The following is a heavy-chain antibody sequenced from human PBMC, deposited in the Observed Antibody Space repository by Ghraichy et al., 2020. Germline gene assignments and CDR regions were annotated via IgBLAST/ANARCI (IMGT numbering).Heavy chain of an antibody. Sequence: GGSLRLSCAASGFTFSNYAMTWVRQTPGKGLEWVSGISDGGSVTHYADSVKGRFTISRDNSKNTQYLQMNSLRVEDSAKYYCAKDGTMRVSMRVAIPWYDPWGQGTLVTVSS. D-gene: IGHD3-22*01. J-gene: IGHJ5*02. V-gene: IGHV3-23*01. CDR1: GFTFSNYA. CDR2: ISDGGSVT. CDR3: AKDGTMRVSMRVAIPWYDP.